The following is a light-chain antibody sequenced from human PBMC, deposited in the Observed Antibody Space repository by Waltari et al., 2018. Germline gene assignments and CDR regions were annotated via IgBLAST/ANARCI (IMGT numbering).Light chain of an antibody. J-gene: IGKJ1*01. Sequence: EIVLTQSPGTLSLSPGERATLSCRASQSVHSNYLAWYQQKSGQAPRLFIYEASNRASGIPDRFSGSGSGTDFTLTISRLEPEDFAVYYCQQYGSSPQTFGQGTKV. V-gene: IGKV3-20*01. CDR3: QQYGSSPQT. CDR2: EAS. CDR1: QSVHSNY.